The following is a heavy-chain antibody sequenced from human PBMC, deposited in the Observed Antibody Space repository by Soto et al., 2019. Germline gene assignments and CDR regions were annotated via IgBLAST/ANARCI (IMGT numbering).Heavy chain of an antibody. V-gene: IGHV1-69*13. CDR3: ASMVGAIKGYDY. D-gene: IGHD1-26*01. CDR2: IIPIFGTA. Sequence: ASVKVSCKASGYTFTSYGISWVRQAPGQGLEWMGGIIPIFGTANYAQKFQGRVTITADESTSTAYMELSSLRSEDTAVYYCASMVGAIKGYDYWGQGTLVTVSS. CDR1: GYTFTSYG. J-gene: IGHJ4*02.